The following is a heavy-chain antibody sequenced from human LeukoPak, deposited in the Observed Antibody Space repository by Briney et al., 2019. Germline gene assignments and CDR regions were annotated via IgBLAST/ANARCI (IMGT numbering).Heavy chain of an antibody. Sequence: PSETLSLTCTVSGGSVSSGSYYWSWIRQPPGKGLEWIGNIYYSGSTNYNPSLKSRVTISVDTSKNQFSLKLSSVTAADTAVYYCAREGRGVVTGYYYYMDVWGKGTTVTVSS. J-gene: IGHJ6*03. D-gene: IGHD4-23*01. CDR1: GGSVSSGSYY. CDR3: AREGRGVVTGYYYYMDV. CDR2: IYYSGST. V-gene: IGHV4-61*01.